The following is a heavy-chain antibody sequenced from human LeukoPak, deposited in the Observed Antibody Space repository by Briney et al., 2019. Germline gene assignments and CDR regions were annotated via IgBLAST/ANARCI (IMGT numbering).Heavy chain of an antibody. CDR1: GGSLSGYY. D-gene: IGHD6-6*01. J-gene: IGHJ4*02. CDR2: INHSGST. Sequence: SETLSLTCAVYGGSLSGYYWSWIRQAPGKGLEWIGEINHSGSTNYNPSLKSRVTISVDTSKNQFSLKLSSVTAADTAVYYCARGLGQLAPGGYWGQGSLVTVSS. V-gene: IGHV4-34*01. CDR3: ARGLGQLAPGGY.